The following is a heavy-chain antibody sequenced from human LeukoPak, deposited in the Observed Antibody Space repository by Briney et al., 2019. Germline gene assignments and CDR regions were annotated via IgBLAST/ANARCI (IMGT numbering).Heavy chain of an antibody. J-gene: IGHJ4*02. V-gene: IGHV3-23*01. CDR2: IGGSDGVT. CDR3: AKRPNSGSGSYYFDH. Sequence: GGSLRLSCAASVFTFSNCAMSWVREAPGKGLEWVSAIGGSDGVTLYADSVKRRFTVFRDNSKNTLYLEMSNLRVEDTALYYCAKRPNSGSGSYYFDHWGQETLVTVSS. CDR1: VFTFSNCA. D-gene: IGHD3-10*01.